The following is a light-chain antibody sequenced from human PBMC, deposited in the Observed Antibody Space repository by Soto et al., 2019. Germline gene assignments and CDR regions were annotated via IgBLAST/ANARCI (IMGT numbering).Light chain of an antibody. J-gene: IGKJ4*01. CDR1: QDISNY. CDR2: DAS. CDR3: QQYDNPSLT. V-gene: IGKV1-33*01. Sequence: DIQMTQSPSSLSASVRDRVTITCQASQDISNYLNWYQQKPGKAPKLLIYDASNLETGVPSRFSGSGSGTDFTFTISSLQPEDIATYYCQQYDNPSLTFGGGTKVEIK.